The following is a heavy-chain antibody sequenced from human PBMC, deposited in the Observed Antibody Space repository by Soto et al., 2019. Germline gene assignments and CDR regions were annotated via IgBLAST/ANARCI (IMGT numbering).Heavy chain of an antibody. Sequence: PSEALSLTCACSGSSISSGVAYYWSWIRQSPGKGLEWIGYIHYSGSTYYNSSLKSRVTMSVDTAKNRFSLKVSSVTAADTAVYYCARSPKGLGNFDYWGQG. J-gene: IGHJ4*02. V-gene: IGHV4-30-4*02. CDR1: GSSISSGVAYY. CDR3: ARSPKGLGNFDY. D-gene: IGHD3-10*01. CDR2: IHYSGST.